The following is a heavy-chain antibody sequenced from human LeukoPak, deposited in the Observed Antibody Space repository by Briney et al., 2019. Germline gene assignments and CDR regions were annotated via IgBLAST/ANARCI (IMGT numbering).Heavy chain of an antibody. CDR2: ISGSDGRT. V-gene: IGHV3-23*01. D-gene: IGHD2-21*01. CDR3: ARDRRFPDDVFDI. J-gene: IGHJ3*02. CDR1: GFTFSSYA. Sequence: GGSLRLSCAASGFTFSSYALGGSGRVPGRGLGWVSAISGSDGRTWYADSVKGRLTISRDNSKNTLYLQMNSLRAEDTAVYYCARDRRFPDDVFDIWGQGTLVTVSS.